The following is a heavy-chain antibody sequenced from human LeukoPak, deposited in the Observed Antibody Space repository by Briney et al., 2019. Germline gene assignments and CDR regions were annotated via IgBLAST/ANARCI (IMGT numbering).Heavy chain of an antibody. CDR3: ARETRTYSSGWYYFDY. J-gene: IGHJ4*02. D-gene: IGHD6-19*01. V-gene: IGHV4-34*01. Sequence: SETLSLTCAVYGGSFSGYYWSWIRQPPGKGLEWIGVINHSGSTNYNPSLKSRVTISVDTSKNQFSLKLSSVTAADTAVYYCARETRTYSSGWYYFDYWGQGTLVTVSS. CDR1: GGSFSGYY. CDR2: INHSGST.